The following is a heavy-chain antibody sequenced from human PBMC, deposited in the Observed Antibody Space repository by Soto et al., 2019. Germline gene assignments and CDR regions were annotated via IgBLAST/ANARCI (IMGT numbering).Heavy chain of an antibody. CDR2: ISYDGSNK. Sequence: QVQLVESGGGVVQPGRSLRLSCAASGFTFSSYGMHWVRQAPGKGLEWVAVISYDGSNKYYADSVEGRFTISRDNSKNTLYLQMNSLRAEDTAVYYCAKDSGHYDILTVDYWGQGTLVTVSS. CDR1: GFTFSSYG. J-gene: IGHJ4*02. CDR3: AKDSGHYDILTVDY. D-gene: IGHD3-9*01. V-gene: IGHV3-30*18.